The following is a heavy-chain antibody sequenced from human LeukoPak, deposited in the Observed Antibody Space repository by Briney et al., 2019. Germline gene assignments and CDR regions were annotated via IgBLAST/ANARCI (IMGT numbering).Heavy chain of an antibody. D-gene: IGHD6-6*01. Sequence: SETLSLTCTVSGGSISSYYWSWIRQPAGKGLEWIGRIYTSGSTNYNSSLKSRVTMSVDTSKNQFSLKLSSVTAADTAVYYCARDGEYSSSSRWFDPWGQGTLVTVSS. V-gene: IGHV4-4*07. CDR1: GGSISSYY. CDR3: ARDGEYSSSSRWFDP. CDR2: IYTSGST. J-gene: IGHJ5*02.